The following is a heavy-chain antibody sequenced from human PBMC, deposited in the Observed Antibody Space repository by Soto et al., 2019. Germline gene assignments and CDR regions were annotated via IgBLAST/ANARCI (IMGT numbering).Heavy chain of an antibody. J-gene: IGHJ4*02. CDR3: ARDLAYIREY. D-gene: IGHD3-10*01. CDR1: GYTFTDYG. CDR2: ISTAHADI. V-gene: IGHV1-18*01. Sequence: QVQLIQSGPEVRKPGASVKVSCKTSGYTFTDYGISWVRQAPGQGLEWMGWISTAHADIGYAQKFQGRVSMTKDTSTSTCFMELRSLRSDDTAIYYCARDLAYIREYWGQGTQVTVSS.